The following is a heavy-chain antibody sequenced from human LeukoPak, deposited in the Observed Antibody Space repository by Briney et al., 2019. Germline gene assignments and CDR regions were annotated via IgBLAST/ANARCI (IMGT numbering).Heavy chain of an antibody. CDR3: ARDSGTLSFDY. CDR2: INAGNGNT. V-gene: IGHV1-3*01. D-gene: IGHD3-16*02. CDR1: GYTFTSYA. Sequence: ASVKVSCKASGYTFTSYAMHWVRQAPGQRLXXXGWINAGNGNTKYSQKFQGRVTITRDTSASTAYMELSSLRSEDTAVYYCARDSGTLSFDYWGQGTLVTVSS. J-gene: IGHJ4*02.